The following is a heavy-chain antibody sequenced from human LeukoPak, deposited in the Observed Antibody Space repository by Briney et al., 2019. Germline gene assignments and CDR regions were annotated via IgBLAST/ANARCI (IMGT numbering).Heavy chain of an antibody. CDR1: GYSFTSYW. V-gene: IGHV5-51*01. CDR3: ARRNTRYNWNDVSSDY. Sequence: GESLKISCKGSGYSFTSYWIGWVRQMPGKGLEWMGIIYPGDSDTRYSPSFQGQVTISADKSISTAYLQWSSLKASDTAMYYCARRNTRYNWNDVSSDYWGQGTLVTVSS. CDR2: IYPGDSDT. J-gene: IGHJ4*02. D-gene: IGHD1-1*01.